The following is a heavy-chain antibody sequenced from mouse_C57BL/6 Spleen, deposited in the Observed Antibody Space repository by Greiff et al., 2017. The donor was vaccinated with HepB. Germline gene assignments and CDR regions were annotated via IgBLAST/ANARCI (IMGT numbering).Heavy chain of an antibody. CDR2: INPGSGGT. V-gene: IGHV1-54*01. CDR1: GYAFTNYL. CDR3: ARSKGGADY. J-gene: IGHJ2*01. Sequence: VQLQQSGAELVRPGTSVKVSCKASGYAFTNYLMEWVKQRPGQGLEWIGVINPGSGGTNYNEKFKGKATLTADKSSSTAYMQLSSLTSEDSAVYFCARSKGGADYWGQGTTLTVSS.